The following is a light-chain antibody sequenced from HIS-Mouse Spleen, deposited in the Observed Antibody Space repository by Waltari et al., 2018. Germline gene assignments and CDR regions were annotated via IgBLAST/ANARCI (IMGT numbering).Light chain of an antibody. J-gene: IGLJ2*01. CDR3: YSTDSSGNHRV. CDR1: ALPKKY. Sequence: SYELTQPPSVSVSPGQTARITCSGDALPKKYAYWYPQKSGQAPVLVIYEDSKRPSGIPERFSGSSSGTMATLTISGAKVEDEADYYCYSTDSSGNHRVFGGGTKLTVL. CDR2: EDS. V-gene: IGLV3-10*01.